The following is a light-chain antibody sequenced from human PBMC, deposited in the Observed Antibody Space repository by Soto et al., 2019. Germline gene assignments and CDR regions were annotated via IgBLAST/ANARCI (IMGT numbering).Light chain of an antibody. CDR1: QNGRTY. CDR2: DAS. V-gene: IGKV3-11*01. J-gene: IGKJ3*01. Sequence: EIVLTQSPATLSLSPGDRATLSCRAGQNGRTYLGWYQQKPGQAPRLLIYDASNRATGIPARFSGSGSGTDFTLTISSLQPEDFPVYYCQQRATWPPFTFGPGTKVDLK. CDR3: QQRATWPPFT.